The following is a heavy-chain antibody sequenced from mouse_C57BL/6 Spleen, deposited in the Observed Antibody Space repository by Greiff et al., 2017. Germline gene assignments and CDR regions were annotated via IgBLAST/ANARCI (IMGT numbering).Heavy chain of an antibody. J-gene: IGHJ2*01. Sequence: QVQLQQPGAELVRPGSSVKLSCKASGYTFTSYWMDWVKQRPVQGLEWIGNIYPSDSETHYNQKFKDKATLTVDKSSSTAYMQLSSLTSEDSAVYYCAREANWDYWGQGTTLTVSS. D-gene: IGHD4-1*01. V-gene: IGHV1-61*01. CDR1: GYTFTSYW. CDR2: IYPSDSET. CDR3: AREANWDY.